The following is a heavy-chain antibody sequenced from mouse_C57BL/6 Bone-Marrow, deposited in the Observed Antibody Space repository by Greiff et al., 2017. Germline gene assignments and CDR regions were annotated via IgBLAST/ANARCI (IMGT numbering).Heavy chain of an antibody. J-gene: IGHJ2*01. CDR1: GYTFTDYY. Sequence: VQLKQSGPVLVKPGASVKMSCKASGYTFTDYYMNWVKQSHGKSLEWIGVINPYNGGTSYNQKFKGKATLTVDKSSSTAYMELNSLTSEDSAVYYCAKALIYNGSSDYWGQGNTLTVSS. CDR3: AKALIYNGSSDY. CDR2: INPYNGGT. D-gene: IGHD1-1*01. V-gene: IGHV1-19*01.